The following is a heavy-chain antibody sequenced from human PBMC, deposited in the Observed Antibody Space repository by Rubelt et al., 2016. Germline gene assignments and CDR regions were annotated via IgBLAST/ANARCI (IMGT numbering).Heavy chain of an antibody. J-gene: IGHJ4*02. CDR2: IHWNGATT. Sequence: EVQLLESGGGLVQPGGSLRLSCAASGFTFDDYGLTWVRQAPGKGLEWVSGIHWNGATTAYADSVKGRFTISRDGAKNSLYLQMNSLRAEDTALYYCARDGFYDSSGYYHIFWGQGTLVTVSS. D-gene: IGHD3-22*01. CDR3: ARDGFYDSSGYYHIF. V-gene: IGHV3-20*04. CDR1: GFTFDDYG.